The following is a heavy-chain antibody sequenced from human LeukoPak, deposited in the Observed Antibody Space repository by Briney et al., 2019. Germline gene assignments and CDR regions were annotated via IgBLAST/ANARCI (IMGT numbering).Heavy chain of an antibody. V-gene: IGHV3-48*03. Sequence: GGSLRLSCAASGFTFSSYEMNWVRQAPGKGLEWVSYISSTGSTIFYADSVKGRFTISRDNSKNMLYLQMNSLRAEDTAVYYCAKDGDSSGYTHFDYWGQGTLVTVSS. J-gene: IGHJ4*02. CDR3: AKDGDSSGYTHFDY. CDR1: GFTFSSYE. D-gene: IGHD3-22*01. CDR2: ISSTGSTI.